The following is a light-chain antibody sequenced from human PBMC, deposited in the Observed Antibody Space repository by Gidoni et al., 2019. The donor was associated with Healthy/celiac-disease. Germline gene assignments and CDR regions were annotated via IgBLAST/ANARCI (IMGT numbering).Light chain of an antibody. Sequence: EIVFPQSPGTLSLSPGERATLSCRASQSVSSSYLAWYQQKPGQAPRLLIYGASSRATGIPDRFSGSGSGTDFTLTISRLEPEDFAVYYCQQYGSSPPLYTFGQGTKLEIK. J-gene: IGKJ2*01. CDR1: QSVSSSY. CDR3: QQYGSSPPLYT. V-gene: IGKV3-20*01. CDR2: GAS.